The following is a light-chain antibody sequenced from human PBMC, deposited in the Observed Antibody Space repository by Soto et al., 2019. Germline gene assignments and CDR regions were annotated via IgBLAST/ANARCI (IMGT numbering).Light chain of an antibody. J-gene: IGKJ4*01. CDR1: QGISRY. CDR2: AAS. V-gene: IGKV1-9*01. CDR3: QQLNTYPVT. Sequence: IQLTQSPSSLSASVGGSVTITCRASQGISRYLSWYQQKPGRAPKLLISAASTLQSGVPARFSGSGSGTDFTLSITSLQPEDFATYYCQQLNTYPVTFXGGTKVDIK.